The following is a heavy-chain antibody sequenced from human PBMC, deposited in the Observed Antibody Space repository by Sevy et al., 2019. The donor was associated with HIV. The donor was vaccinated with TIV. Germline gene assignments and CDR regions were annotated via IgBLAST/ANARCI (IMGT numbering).Heavy chain of an antibody. CDR1: GFTFDDYA. D-gene: IGHD2-15*01. J-gene: IGHJ3*02. CDR2: ISWNSGSI. CDR3: AKDIGWQVDHRVSAFDI. Sequence: GGSLRLSCAASGFTFDDYAMHWVRQAPGKGLEWVSGISWNSGSIGYADSVKGRFTISRDNAKNSLYLQMNRLRAEDTASYYCAKDIGWQVDHRVSAFDIWGQGTMVTVSS. V-gene: IGHV3-9*01.